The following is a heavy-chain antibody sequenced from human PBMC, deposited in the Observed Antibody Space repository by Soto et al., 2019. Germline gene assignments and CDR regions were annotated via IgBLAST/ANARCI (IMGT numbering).Heavy chain of an antibody. V-gene: IGHV1-69*06. CDR2: IIPIFGAA. CDR3: AREGADSSGYSYGTSAVAFDI. Sequence: SVKVSCKASGGTFSSYAISWVRQAPGQGLEWMGGIIPIFGAANYAQKFQGRVTITADKSTSTAYMELSSLRSEDTAVYYCAREGADSSGYSYGTSAVAFDIWGQGTMVTVSS. D-gene: IGHD3-22*01. CDR1: GGTFSSYA. J-gene: IGHJ3*02.